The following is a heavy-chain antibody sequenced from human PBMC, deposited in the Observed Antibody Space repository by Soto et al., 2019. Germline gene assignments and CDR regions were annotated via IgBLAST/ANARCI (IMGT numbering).Heavy chain of an antibody. CDR1: GGSISSFY. Sequence: SETLSLTCTVSGGSISSFYWSWIRQPPGKGLEWIGYIYYSGNTKYNPSLKSRVTISVDTSKNQFSLKLTSVTAADTAVYYCARQLGFCSSTSCYAYIAPPGQGTRVTVSS. D-gene: IGHD2-2*01. CDR2: IYYSGNT. J-gene: IGHJ5*02. CDR3: ARQLGFCSSTSCYAYIAP. V-gene: IGHV4-59*08.